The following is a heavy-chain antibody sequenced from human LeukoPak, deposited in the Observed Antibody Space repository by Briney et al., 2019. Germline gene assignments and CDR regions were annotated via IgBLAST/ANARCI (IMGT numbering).Heavy chain of an antibody. D-gene: IGHD4-23*01. CDR2: ISYSGST. J-gene: IGHJ4*02. CDR3: ARYYGGNSNFDY. CDR1: GGSISSGAHY. V-gene: IGHV4-30-4*01. Sequence: SEALSLTCTVSGGSISSGAHYWSWVRQPPGKGLEWIGYISYSGSTYYNPSLKSRVTISIDTSKSQFSLKLSSVTAADTAVYYCARYYGGNSNFDYWGQGTLVTVSS.